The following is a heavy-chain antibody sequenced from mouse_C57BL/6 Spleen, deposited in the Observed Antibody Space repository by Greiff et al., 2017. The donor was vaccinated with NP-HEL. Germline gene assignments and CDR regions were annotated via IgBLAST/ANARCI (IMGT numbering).Heavy chain of an antibody. CDR1: GYAFSSSW. D-gene: IGHD1-1*01. V-gene: IGHV1-82*01. CDR2: IYPGDGDT. Sequence: QVQLQQSGPELVKPGASVKISCKASGYAFSSSWMNWVKQRPGKGLEWIGRIYPGDGDTNYNGKFKGKATLTADKSSSTAYMQLSSLTSEDSAVYFCASPTVVATEGFAYWGQGTLVTVSA. J-gene: IGHJ3*01. CDR3: ASPTVVATEGFAY.